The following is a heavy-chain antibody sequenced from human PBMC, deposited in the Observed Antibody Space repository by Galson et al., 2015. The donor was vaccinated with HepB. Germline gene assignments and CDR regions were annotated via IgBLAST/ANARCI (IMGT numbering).Heavy chain of an antibody. CDR3: ARDKRGIAVAGTPNWFDP. CDR2: ISYVGNNK. Sequence: YLRLSCAASGFTFSNHGMPWLREALGEGRDWGEVISYVGNNKYYADSVKGRFTISRDNSKNTLYLQMNSLRADDTAVYYCARDKRGIAVAGTPNWFDPWGQGTLVTVSS. D-gene: IGHD6-19*01. V-gene: IGHV3-30-3*01. CDR1: GFTFSNHG. J-gene: IGHJ5*02.